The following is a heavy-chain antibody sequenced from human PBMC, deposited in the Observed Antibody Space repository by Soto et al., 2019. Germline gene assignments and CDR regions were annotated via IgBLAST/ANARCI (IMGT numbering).Heavy chain of an antibody. CDR1: GFTFSSYS. V-gene: IGHV3-21*01. CDR2: ISSSSSYI. Sequence: LRLSCAASGFTFSSYSMNWVRQAPGKGLEWVSSISSSSSYIYYADSVKGRFTISRDNAKNSLYLQMNSLRAEDTAVYYCARDLAAAGVYYYYGMDVWGQGTTVTVSS. CDR3: ARDLAAAGVYYYYGMDV. J-gene: IGHJ6*02. D-gene: IGHD6-13*01.